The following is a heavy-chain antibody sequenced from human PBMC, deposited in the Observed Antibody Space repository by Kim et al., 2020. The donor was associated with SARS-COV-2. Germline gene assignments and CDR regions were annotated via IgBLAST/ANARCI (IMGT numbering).Heavy chain of an antibody. D-gene: IGHD2-21*01. V-gene: IGHV1-3*02. CDR3: ARGRGGGDFDY. Sequence: EYSQDFTGRVTFTQDTSAGIAYLELTNLRSEDMAVYYCARGRGGGDFDYWGQGTLVTVSS. J-gene: IGHJ4*02.